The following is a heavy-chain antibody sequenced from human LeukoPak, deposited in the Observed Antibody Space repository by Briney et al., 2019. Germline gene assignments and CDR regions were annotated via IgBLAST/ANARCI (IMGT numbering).Heavy chain of an antibody. CDR1: GGSISSYY. Sequence: PSETLSLTCTVSGGSISSYYWSWIRQPPGKGLEWIGYIYYSGSTYYNPSLKSRVTISVDTSKNQFSVNLSSVTAADTAVYYCASREGVRVGYFDYWGQGTLVTVSS. CDR3: ASREGVRVGYFDY. J-gene: IGHJ4*02. V-gene: IGHV4-59*12. D-gene: IGHD3-10*01. CDR2: IYYSGST.